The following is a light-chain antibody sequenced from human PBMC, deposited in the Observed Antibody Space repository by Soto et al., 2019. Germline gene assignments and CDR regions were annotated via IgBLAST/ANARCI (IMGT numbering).Light chain of an antibody. CDR1: SSDVGGYNY. CDR2: DVT. Sequence: QSVLTQPPSASGSPGQSVTISCTGTSSDVGGYNYVSWYQQYPGRAPKLMIYDVTKRPSGVPDHFSGAKSGNTASLTVSGLQAEDEADYYCSSYAASNNFYFVFGGGTQLTVL. V-gene: IGLV2-8*01. CDR3: SSYAASNNFYFV. J-gene: IGLJ3*02.